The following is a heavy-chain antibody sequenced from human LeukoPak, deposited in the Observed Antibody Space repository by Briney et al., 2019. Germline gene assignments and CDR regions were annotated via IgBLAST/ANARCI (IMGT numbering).Heavy chain of an antibody. D-gene: IGHD2-21*01. CDR1: GFTLSGYS. J-gene: IGHJ3*02. CDR3: ARGPYWEEAGDDAFDI. CDR2: ISSSSSYI. V-gene: IGHV3-21*01. Sequence: GGSLRLSCAASGFTLSGYSMNWVRQAPGKGLEWVSSISSSSSYIYYADSVKGRFTITRDNAKNSLYLQMNSLRAEDTAVYYCARGPYWEEAGDDAFDIWGQGTMVTVSS.